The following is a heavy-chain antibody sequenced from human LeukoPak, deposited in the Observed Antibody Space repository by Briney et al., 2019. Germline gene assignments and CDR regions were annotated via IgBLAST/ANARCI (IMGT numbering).Heavy chain of an antibody. D-gene: IGHD4-17*01. V-gene: IGHV4-34*01. J-gene: IGHJ3*02. CDR2: INHSGST. Sequence: PSETLSLTCAVYGGSFSGYYWSWIRQPPGKGLEWIGEINHSGSTNYNPSLKSRVTISVDTSKNQFSLKLSSVTAADTAVYYCAREHDYGDRGAFDIWGQGTMVTVSS. CDR3: AREHDYGDRGAFDI. CDR1: GGSFSGYY.